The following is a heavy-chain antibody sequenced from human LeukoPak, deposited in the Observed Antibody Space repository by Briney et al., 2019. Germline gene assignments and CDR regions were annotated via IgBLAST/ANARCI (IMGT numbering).Heavy chain of an antibody. V-gene: IGHV4-34*01. J-gene: IGHJ4*02. CDR3: ARVGGYCSSTSCYWYYFDY. D-gene: IGHD2-2*01. Sequence: GSLRLSCAASGFTFSSYWMSWVRQAPGKGLEWIGEINHSGSTNYNPSLKSRVTISVDTSKNQFSLKLSSVTAADTAVYYCARVGGYCSSTSCYWYYFDYWGQGTLVTVSS. CDR1: GFTFSSYW. CDR2: INHSGST.